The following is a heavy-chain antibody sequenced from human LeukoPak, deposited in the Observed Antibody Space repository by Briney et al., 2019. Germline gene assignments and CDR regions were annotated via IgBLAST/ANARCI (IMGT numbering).Heavy chain of an antibody. CDR1: GFTFSSYS. D-gene: IGHD5-18*01. Sequence: GSLRLSCAASGFTFSSYSMNWVRQAPGKGLEWVSYISSSSSTIYYADSVKGRFTISRDNAKNSLYLQMNSLRAEDTAVYYCARRGLDTAYWGQGTLVTVSS. V-gene: IGHV3-48*01. CDR2: ISSSSSTI. CDR3: ARRGLDTAY. J-gene: IGHJ4*02.